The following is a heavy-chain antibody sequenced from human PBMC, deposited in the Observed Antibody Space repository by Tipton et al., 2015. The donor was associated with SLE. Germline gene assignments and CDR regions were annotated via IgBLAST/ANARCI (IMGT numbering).Heavy chain of an antibody. CDR1: GGSISGYY. V-gene: IGHV4-34*01. Sequence: TLSLTCAVYGGSISGYYWSWIRQPPGKGLEWIGEINHSGSTNYNPSLKSRVTISVDTSKNQFSLKLSSVTAADTAVYYCARGVGYCSSTSCYTLNYWGQGTLVTVSS. D-gene: IGHD2-2*02. CDR2: INHSGST. CDR3: ARGVGYCSSTSCYTLNY. J-gene: IGHJ4*02.